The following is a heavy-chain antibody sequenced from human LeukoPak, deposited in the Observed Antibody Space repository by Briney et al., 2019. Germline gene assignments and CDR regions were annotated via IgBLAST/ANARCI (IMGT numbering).Heavy chain of an antibody. J-gene: IGHJ6*04. V-gene: IGHV3-49*04. CDR2: IRSKAYGGTT. CDR1: GFTFGDYA. Sequence: GGSLRLSCTASGFTFGDYAMSWVRQAPGKGLEWVGFIRSKAYGGTTEYAASVKGRFTISRDDSKSIAYLQMNSLKTEDTAVYYCTRDLKNLGNYYYYGMDVWGKGTRSPSPQ. D-gene: IGHD1-7*01. CDR3: TRDLKNLGNYYYYGMDV.